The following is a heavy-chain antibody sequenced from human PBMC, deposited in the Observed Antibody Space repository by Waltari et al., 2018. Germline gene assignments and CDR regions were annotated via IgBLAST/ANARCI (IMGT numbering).Heavy chain of an antibody. J-gene: IGHJ4*02. V-gene: IGHV4-34*01. D-gene: IGHD3-22*01. CDR2: INDSGRT. CDR3: ASSYYDTSGYSPFDY. CDR1: GGTFNDHY. Sequence: QVQLQQWGAGLLKPSETLSLTCAVYGGTFNDHYWNWIRQPPGKGLEGIGQINDSGRTNDNPSLRSRSTIAVDTSKNQFSRNLSSVTAAETAVYYCASSYYDTSGYSPFDYWGQGTLVTVSS.